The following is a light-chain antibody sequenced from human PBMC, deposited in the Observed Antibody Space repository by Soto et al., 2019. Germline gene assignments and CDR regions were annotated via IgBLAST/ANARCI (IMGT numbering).Light chain of an antibody. CDR3: QQRSNWPFFT. Sequence: EIVVTQSPATLSLSPGDSATLSCRASQSVSSRLAWFQQKPGQAPRLLIYDTSTRATGIPARFSGSGSGTDFTLSISSLEPEDSALYYCQQRSNWPFFTFGPGTKVDIK. CDR2: DTS. J-gene: IGKJ3*01. CDR1: QSVSSR. V-gene: IGKV3-11*01.